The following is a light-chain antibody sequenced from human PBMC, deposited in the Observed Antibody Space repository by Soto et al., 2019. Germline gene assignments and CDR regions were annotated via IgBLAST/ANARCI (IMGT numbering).Light chain of an antibody. CDR2: EAS. CDR3: LQDFKYPRT. Sequence: AILMTQSPSSLSASVGDRVTITCRASQGIRNDLAWYQQKPGKAPKLLIYEASTLQSGVPSRFSGSYSGTDFTLTIGRLQPEDFATYYCLQDFKYPRTFGQGTKVEIK. V-gene: IGKV1-6*01. CDR1: QGIRND. J-gene: IGKJ1*01.